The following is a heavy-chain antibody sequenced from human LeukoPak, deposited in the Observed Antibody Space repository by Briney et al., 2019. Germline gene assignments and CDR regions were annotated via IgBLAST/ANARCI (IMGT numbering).Heavy chain of an antibody. D-gene: IGHD2-21*01. J-gene: IGHJ4*02. CDR2: IYYSGST. CDR1: GGSISSYY. Sequence: SETLSLTCTVSGGSISSYYWSWIRQPPGKGLEWIGYIYYSGSTNYNPSLKSRVTISVDTSKNRFSLRLSSVTAADTAVYYCARVYCGGDCFDYWGQGTLVTVSS. V-gene: IGHV4-59*01. CDR3: ARVYCGGDCFDY.